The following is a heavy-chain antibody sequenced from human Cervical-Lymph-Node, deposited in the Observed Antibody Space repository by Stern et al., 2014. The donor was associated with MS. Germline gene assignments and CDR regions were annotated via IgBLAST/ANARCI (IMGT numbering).Heavy chain of an antibody. CDR2: IYWTDDR. J-gene: IGHJ4*01. V-gene: IGHV2-5*01. CDR1: GFSLSTSGVG. D-gene: IGHD3-9*01. CDR3: AHDYHDILTGYYNSRFAS. Sequence: ESGPTLVKPTQTLTLTCTFSGFSLSTSGVGVGWIRQPPGKALEWLALIYWTDDRRYSPSLKSRLTITKDTSKNQVVLTMTNMDPVDTATYYCAHDYHDILTGYYNSRFASWGHGTLVTVSS.